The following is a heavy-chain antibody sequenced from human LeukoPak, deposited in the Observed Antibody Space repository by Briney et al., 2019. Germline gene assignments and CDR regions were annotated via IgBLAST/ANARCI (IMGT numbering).Heavy chain of an antibody. J-gene: IGHJ4*02. CDR1: GGSISSNNYY. V-gene: IGHV4-39*07. D-gene: IGHD2-21*02. CDR2: IYYSGST. Sequence: SETLSLTCTVSGGSISSNNYYWGWIRQPPGKGLEWIGSIYYSGSTHYNPSLKSRVTISVDTSKNQCSLKLRSVTAADTAVYYCARTAYCGGDCYTPFEYWGQGTLVTVSS. CDR3: ARTAYCGGDCYTPFEY.